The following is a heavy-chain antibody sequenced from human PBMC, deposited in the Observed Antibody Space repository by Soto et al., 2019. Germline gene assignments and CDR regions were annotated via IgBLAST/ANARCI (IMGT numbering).Heavy chain of an antibody. CDR1: GGPISSNF. V-gene: IGHV4-4*07. CDR2: IDTIGTT. J-gene: IGHJ6*02. D-gene: IGHD1-26*01. Sequence: QVQLQESGPGLVKPSETLSLTCTVSGGPISSNFWSWIRQPAGKGLEWIGRIDTIGTTNYNPSLKRRVSMSVDTSKNQFALKLESVTAADTAVYYCARDVRWDRGLDVWGQGTTVTVSS. CDR3: ARDVRWDRGLDV.